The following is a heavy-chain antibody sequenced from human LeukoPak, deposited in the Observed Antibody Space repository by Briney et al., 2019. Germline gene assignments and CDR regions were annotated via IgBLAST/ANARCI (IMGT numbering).Heavy chain of an antibody. D-gene: IGHD2-21*02. V-gene: IGHV3-21*01. CDR3: ARDPAYCGGDCPIDY. CDR2: ISSSSSYI. CDR1: GFIFSQYS. Sequence: GGSLRLSCAASGFIFSQYSMNWVRQAPGKGLEWVSSISSSSSYIYYADSVKGRFTISRDNAKNSLYLQMNSLRAEDTAVYYCARDPAYCGGDCPIDYWGQGTLVTVSS. J-gene: IGHJ4*02.